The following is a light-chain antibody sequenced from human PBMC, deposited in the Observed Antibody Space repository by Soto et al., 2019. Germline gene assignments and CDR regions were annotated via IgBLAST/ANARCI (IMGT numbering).Light chain of an antibody. CDR3: QQYNNWTPRT. CDR1: QSVSSN. J-gene: IGKJ1*01. V-gene: IGKV3-15*01. Sequence: EVVMTQSPATLSVSPGERATLSCRASQSVSSNLAWYQQKPGQAPRLLIYGASTRATGIPARFSGSGSGTECTLASGSLQSEDFAVYYCQQYNNWTPRTFGQGTKVDIK. CDR2: GAS.